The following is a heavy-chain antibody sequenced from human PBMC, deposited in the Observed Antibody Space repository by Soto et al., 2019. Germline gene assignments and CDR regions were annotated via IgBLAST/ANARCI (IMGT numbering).Heavy chain of an antibody. Sequence: QVRLVQSGPEVKKPGSSVTISCKAPGGTFSDYAISWVRQAPGQGLEWMGGIIPFYGTSNYAQKFHDRVTLSADTSTSTAYMDLSSLSSEDTAVHYCARDLGGCSAGSCRYNWFDLWGQGTLVTVSS. CDR1: GGTFSDYA. D-gene: IGHD2-15*01. CDR2: IIPFYGTS. V-gene: IGHV1-69*06. J-gene: IGHJ5*02. CDR3: ARDLGGCSAGSCRYNWFDL.